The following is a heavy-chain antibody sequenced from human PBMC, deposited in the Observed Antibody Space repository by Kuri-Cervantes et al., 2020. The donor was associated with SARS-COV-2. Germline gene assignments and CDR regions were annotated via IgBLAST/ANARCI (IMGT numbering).Heavy chain of an antibody. V-gene: IGHV1-69*10. Sequence: SVKVSCKASGVTFSGRCSTWVRQAPGQGLEWMGGIIPTNGRTNYAQKFQGRVTITAHSSTTTVYMELSRLTSEDTAVYYCARDLELSPYDSSGCPTDYWGQGTLVTVSS. D-gene: IGHD3-22*01. CDR3: ARDLELSPYDSSGCPTDY. CDR2: IIPTNGRT. CDR1: GVTFSGRC. J-gene: IGHJ4*02.